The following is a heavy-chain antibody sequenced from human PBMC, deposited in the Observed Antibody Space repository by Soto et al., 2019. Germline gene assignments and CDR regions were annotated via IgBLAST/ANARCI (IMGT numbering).Heavy chain of an antibody. J-gene: IGHJ4*02. CDR1: GFTFSSYW. D-gene: IGHD2-21*01. Sequence: EVQLVESGGGLVQPGGSLRLSCAASGFTFSSYWMSWVRQAPGKGLEWVANIKQDGSEKYYVESVKGRFTISRDNGKNSLYLEMNSLRAEGTAVYYCAGDWQWLGEGGFDFWGQGTLVTVSS. CDR2: IKQDGSEK. V-gene: IGHV3-7*03. CDR3: AGDWQWLGEGGFDF.